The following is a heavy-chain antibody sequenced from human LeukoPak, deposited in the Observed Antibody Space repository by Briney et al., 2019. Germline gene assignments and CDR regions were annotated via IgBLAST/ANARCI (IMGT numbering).Heavy chain of an antibody. CDR3: AMVRGVIKYYYFGY. D-gene: IGHD3-10*01. CDR2: ISGSGGST. Sequence: GGSLRLSCAASGFTFSSYAMSWVRQAPGQGLEWVSAISGSGGSTYYADSVKGRFTISRDNSKNTLYLQMNGLRAEDTAVYYCAMVRGVIKYYYFGYWGQGTLVTVSS. J-gene: IGHJ4*02. CDR1: GFTFSSYA. V-gene: IGHV3-23*01.